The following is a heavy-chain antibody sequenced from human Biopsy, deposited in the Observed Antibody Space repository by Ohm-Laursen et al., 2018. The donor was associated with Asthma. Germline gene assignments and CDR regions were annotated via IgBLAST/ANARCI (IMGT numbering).Heavy chain of an antibody. V-gene: IGHV1-3*01. Sequence: GASVKVSCKSSGYTFINYAIHWVRQAPGQRLEWMGWINAGNGNTKYSQKFQGRVTISRDTSASTAYMDLSSLRSEDTAVYYCARTYYDFLTGQVNDAFDKWGQGTMVTVSS. J-gene: IGHJ3*02. CDR2: INAGNGNT. CDR1: GYTFINYA. CDR3: ARTYYDFLTGQVNDAFDK. D-gene: IGHD3-9*01.